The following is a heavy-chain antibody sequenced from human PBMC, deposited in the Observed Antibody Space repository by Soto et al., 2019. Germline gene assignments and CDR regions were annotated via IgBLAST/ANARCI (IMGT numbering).Heavy chain of an antibody. CDR2: IDPSDSYT. J-gene: IGHJ4*02. CDR3: ARGAILTGYYLQVYLFDY. D-gene: IGHD3-9*01. CDR1: GYSFTSYW. Sequence: PGESLKISCKGSGYSFTSYWISWVRQMPGKGLEWMGRIDPSDSYTNYSPPFQGHVTISADKSISTAYLQWSSLKASDTAMYYCARGAILTGYYLQVYLFDYWGQGTLVTVSS. V-gene: IGHV5-10-1*01.